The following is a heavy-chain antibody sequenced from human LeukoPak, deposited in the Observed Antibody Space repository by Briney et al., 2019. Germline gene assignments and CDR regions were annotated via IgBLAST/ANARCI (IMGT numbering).Heavy chain of an antibody. Sequence: SESLSLTCTVSGASISSGSYYWGWIRQPPGKGLEWIGTIYYSGSTYYNPSLKSRITISIDRSKNQFSLKLSSVSAADTAVYYCARYHNGYDDYWGQGSLVTVSS. CDR2: IYYSGST. V-gene: IGHV4-39*07. J-gene: IGHJ4*02. D-gene: IGHD5-12*01. CDR1: GASISSGSYY. CDR3: ARYHNGYDDY.